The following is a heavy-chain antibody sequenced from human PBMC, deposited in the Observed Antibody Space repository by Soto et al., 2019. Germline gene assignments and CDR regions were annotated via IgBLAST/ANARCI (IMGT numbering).Heavy chain of an antibody. J-gene: IGHJ5*02. Sequence: QVQLQQWGAGLLKPSETLSLTCAVYGGSFSGYYWSWIRQPPGKGLEWIGEINHSGSTNYNPSLKCRVTISVYTSKYPFSLKLSFVTAADTAVYYRARSGGFFRWFDPWGQGTLVTVSS. CDR2: INHSGST. V-gene: IGHV4-34*01. CDR1: GGSFSGYY. D-gene: IGHD3-3*01. CDR3: ARSGGFFRWFDP.